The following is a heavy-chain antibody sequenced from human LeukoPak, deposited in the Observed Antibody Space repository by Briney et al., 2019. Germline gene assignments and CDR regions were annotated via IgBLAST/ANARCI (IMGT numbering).Heavy chain of an antibody. CDR3: ARAIIAAGTWYFDL. D-gene: IGHD6-13*01. CDR2: ISTSSSTT. J-gene: IGHJ2*01. Sequence: GGSLRLSCAASGFTFDDYGMSWVRQAPGKGLEWVSYISTSSSTTYYADSVKGRFTISRDNAKSSLYLQMSSLRAEDTAVYYCARAIIAAGTWYFDLWGRGTLVTVSS. CDR1: GFTFDDYG. V-gene: IGHV3-48*01.